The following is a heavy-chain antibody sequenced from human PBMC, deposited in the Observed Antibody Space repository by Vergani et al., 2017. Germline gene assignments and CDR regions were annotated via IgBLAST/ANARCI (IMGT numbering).Heavy chain of an antibody. CDR2: ISGRGGST. D-gene: IGHD5-12*01. Sequence: EVQLLESGGDLVQPGGSLRLSCAASGFTFNHYAMNLVRQAPGKGLEWVSGISGRGGSTYYAGSVKGRFTISRDSSKNTLYLQMNSLSAGDTAVYYCAKANPRNSGYDYLYYYHAMDVWGQGTTVTVSS. CDR3: AKANPRNSGYDYLYYYHAMDV. CDR1: GFTFNHYA. V-gene: IGHV3-23*01. J-gene: IGHJ6*02.